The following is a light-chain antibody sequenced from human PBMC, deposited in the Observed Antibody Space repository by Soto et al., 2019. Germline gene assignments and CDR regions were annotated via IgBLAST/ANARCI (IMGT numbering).Light chain of an antibody. CDR3: QQYNNWPAIT. CDR1: QSVSSN. CDR2: GAS. Sequence: EVVMTQSPATLSVSPGERATLSCRASQSVSSNLAWYQQKPGQAPRLFIYGASTRATGIPARLSGSGSGTEFTLTISSLQSEDFAVYYCQQYNNWPAITFGQGTRLEIK. J-gene: IGKJ5*01. V-gene: IGKV3D-15*01.